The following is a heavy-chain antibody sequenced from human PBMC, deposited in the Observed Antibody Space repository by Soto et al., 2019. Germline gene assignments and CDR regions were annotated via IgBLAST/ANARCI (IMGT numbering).Heavy chain of an antibody. CDR3: ARDQGIFGVVNPYYYYGMDV. V-gene: IGHV3-33*01. Sequence: VGSLRLSCAASGFTFSSYGMHWVRQAPGKGLEWVAVIWYDGSNKYYADSVKGRFTISRDNSKNTLYLQMNSLRAEDTAVYYCARDQGIFGVVNPYYYYGMDVWGQGTTVTVSS. CDR2: IWYDGSNK. D-gene: IGHD3-3*01. CDR1: GFTFSSYG. J-gene: IGHJ6*02.